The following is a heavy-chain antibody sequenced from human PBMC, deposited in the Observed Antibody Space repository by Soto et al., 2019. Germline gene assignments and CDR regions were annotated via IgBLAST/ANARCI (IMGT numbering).Heavy chain of an antibody. D-gene: IGHD3-3*01. CDR1: GGSISSSSYY. V-gene: IGHV4-39*01. CDR3: ARRYYDFWSGYVDAFDY. CDR2: IYYSGST. J-gene: IGHJ4*02. Sequence: SETLSLTCTVSGGSISSSSYYWGWIRQPPGKGLEWIGSIYYSGSTYYNPSLKSRVTISVDTSKNQFSLKLSSVTAADTAVYYCARRYYDFWSGYVDAFDYWGQGTLVTVSS.